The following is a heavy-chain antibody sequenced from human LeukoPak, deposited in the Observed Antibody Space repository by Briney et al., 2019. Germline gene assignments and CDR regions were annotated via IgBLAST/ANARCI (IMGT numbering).Heavy chain of an antibody. J-gene: IGHJ5*02. V-gene: IGHV4-59*01. Sequence: SETLSLTCTVSGGSITSYYGSWIRQPPGKGREWIGYIYYSGSTNYNPSLKSRVTISVDTSKNQFSLKLSSVTAADTAVYYCAREVDWFDPWGQGTLVTVSS. CDR2: IYYSGST. D-gene: IGHD2-15*01. CDR3: AREVDWFDP. CDR1: GGSITSYY.